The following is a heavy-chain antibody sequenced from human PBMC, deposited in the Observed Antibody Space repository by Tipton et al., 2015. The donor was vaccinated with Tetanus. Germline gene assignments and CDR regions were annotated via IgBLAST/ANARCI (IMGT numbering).Heavy chain of an antibody. CDR3: ARGITDGYNRRFDY. Sequence: TLSLTCTVSRGPISSYYWSWIRLPAGKGLEWIGHISNGNTDYAPSLKSRLTLSVDTSQNQISLNLRSVTAADAGIYYCARGITDGYNRRFDYWGRGTLVTVSS. CDR2: ISNGNT. D-gene: IGHD5-24*01. V-gene: IGHV4-4*07. J-gene: IGHJ4*02. CDR1: RGPISSYY.